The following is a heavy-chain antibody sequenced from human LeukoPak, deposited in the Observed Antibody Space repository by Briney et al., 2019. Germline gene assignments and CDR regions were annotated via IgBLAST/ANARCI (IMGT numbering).Heavy chain of an antibody. Sequence: SCKASGYTFRTFWMHWVRQAPGKGLVWVSGINSDGSNTIYADSVKGRFTISRDNAKNTLFLQMNSLRAEDTAVYYCARDPTNSNLPYWGQGTLVTVSS. J-gene: IGHJ4*02. CDR1: GYTFRTFW. V-gene: IGHV3-74*01. D-gene: IGHD4-11*01. CDR2: INSDGSNT. CDR3: ARDPTNSNLPY.